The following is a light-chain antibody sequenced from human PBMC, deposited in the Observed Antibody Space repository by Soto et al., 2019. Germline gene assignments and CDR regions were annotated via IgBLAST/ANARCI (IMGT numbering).Light chain of an antibody. CDR1: QSLLQTNGYTY. CDR3: MQYIQTPPWT. Sequence: DIVMTQSPLSLPVTPGEPASISCRSSQSLLQTNGYTYLDWYLQKPGQSPQLLIYLTSIRASGVPDRFSGSGSGTEFTLKISNVEAEDVGVYYCMQYIQTPPWTFGPGTKVDIK. V-gene: IGKV2-28*01. CDR2: LTS. J-gene: IGKJ1*01.